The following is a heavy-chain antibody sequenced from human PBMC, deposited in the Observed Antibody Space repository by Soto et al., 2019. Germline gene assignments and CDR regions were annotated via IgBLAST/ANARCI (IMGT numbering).Heavy chain of an antibody. Sequence: EASVKVSCKASGYTFTSYDINWVRQATGQGLEWIGWMNPNSGNTGYSQNLQGRVTITRDTSASTAYMELSSLRSEDTAVYYCARDKYYGSGSYNYFDHWGQGTLVTVSS. CDR2: MNPNSGNT. D-gene: IGHD3-10*01. CDR1: GYTFTSYD. V-gene: IGHV1-8*01. J-gene: IGHJ4*02. CDR3: ARDKYYGSGSYNYFDH.